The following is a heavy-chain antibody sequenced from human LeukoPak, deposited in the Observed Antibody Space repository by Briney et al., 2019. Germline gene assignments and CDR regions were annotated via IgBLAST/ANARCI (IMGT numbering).Heavy chain of an antibody. CDR2: IIPIFGTA. V-gene: IGHV1-69*05. Sequence: SVKVSCKASGGTFSSYAISWVRQAPGQGLEWMGGIIPIFGTANYAQKFQGRVTITTDESTSTAYMELSSLRSEDTAVSYCASIAARPVEYFQHWGQGTLVTVSS. J-gene: IGHJ1*01. D-gene: IGHD6-6*01. CDR3: ASIAARPVEYFQH. CDR1: GGTFSSYA.